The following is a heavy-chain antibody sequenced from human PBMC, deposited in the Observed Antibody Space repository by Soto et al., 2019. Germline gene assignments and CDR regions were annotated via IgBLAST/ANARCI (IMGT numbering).Heavy chain of an antibody. V-gene: IGHV5-10-1*01. CDR3: ARIWVVAGYYYYGMDV. D-gene: IGHD6-19*01. CDR2: IDPSDSYT. CDR1: GYSFTSYW. Sequence: ESLKISCKGSGYSFTSYWISWVRQMPGKGLEWMGRIDPSDSYTNYSPSFQGHVTISADKSISTAYLQWSSLKASDTAMYYCARIWVVAGYYYYGMDVWGQGTTVTVPS. J-gene: IGHJ6*02.